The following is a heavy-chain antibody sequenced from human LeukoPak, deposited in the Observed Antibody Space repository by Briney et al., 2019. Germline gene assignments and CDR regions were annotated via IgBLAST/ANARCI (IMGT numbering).Heavy chain of an antibody. J-gene: IGHJ4*02. Sequence: GGSLRLSCTASGFTFGDYAMSWVRQAPGKGLDWVGFIRSKAYGGTTEYAASVKGRFTISRDDSKSIAYLQMNSLKTEDTAVYYCTTPRHDFWSAYHYYFGYWGQGTLVTVSS. CDR1: GFTFGDYA. CDR3: TTPRHDFWSAYHYYFGY. D-gene: IGHD3-3*01. V-gene: IGHV3-49*04. CDR2: IRSKAYGGTT.